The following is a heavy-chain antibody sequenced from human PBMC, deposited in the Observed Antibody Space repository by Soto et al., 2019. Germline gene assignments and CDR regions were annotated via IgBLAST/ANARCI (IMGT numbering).Heavy chain of an antibody. CDR2: IGYDGSNE. CDR1: GFSFSSYG. D-gene: IGHD3-22*01. J-gene: IGHJ3*02. Sequence: QVQLVESGGGVVQPGKSLRLSCAASGFSFSSYGMHWVRQAPGKGLEWVAVIGYDGSNEDYADSVKGRFAISRDNSKNTLYLQMNRLRAADTAVYYCARDRDYYDNTGYAADIWGQGTVVTVSS. CDR3: ARDRDYYDNTGYAADI. V-gene: IGHV3-33*01.